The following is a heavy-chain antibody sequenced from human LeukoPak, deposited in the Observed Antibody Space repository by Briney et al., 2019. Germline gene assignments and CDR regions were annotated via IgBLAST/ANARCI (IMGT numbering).Heavy chain of an antibody. V-gene: IGHV4-34*01. CDR2: INHSGST. Sequence: SETLSLTCAVYGGSFSGYYWSWIRQPPGKGLEWIGEINHSGSTNYNPSLKSRVTISVDTSKNQFSLKLSSVTAADTAVYYCARLETGGVPAAKVWGQGTLVTVSS. J-gene: IGHJ4*02. CDR1: GGSFSGYY. CDR3: ARLETGGVPAAKV. D-gene: IGHD2-2*01.